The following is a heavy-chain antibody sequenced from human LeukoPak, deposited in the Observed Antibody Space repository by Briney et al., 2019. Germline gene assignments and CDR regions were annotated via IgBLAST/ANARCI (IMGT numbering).Heavy chain of an antibody. D-gene: IGHD2-2*01. V-gene: IGHV3-9*01. CDR2: INWNSGSI. CDR1: GFTFDDYA. Sequence: GGSLRLSCAASGFTFDDYAMHWVRQAPGKGLEWVSGINWNSGSIGYADSVKGRFTISRDNTKNSLYLQMNSLRAEDTALYFCAIDRGSTRYYYYGMDVWGQGTTVTVS. CDR3: AIDRGSTRYYYYGMDV. J-gene: IGHJ6*02.